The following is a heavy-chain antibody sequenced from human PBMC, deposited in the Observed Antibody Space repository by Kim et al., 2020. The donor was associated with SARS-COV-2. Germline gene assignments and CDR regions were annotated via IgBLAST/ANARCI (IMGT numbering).Heavy chain of an antibody. V-gene: IGHV1-3*04. CDR2: INTGNGNT. J-gene: IGHJ4*02. CDR3: ASYFGGYAD. Sequence: ASVKVSCKASGHTFTSYVIHWVRRAPGQGLEWMGWINTGNGNTKYSQKFQGRITVTRDTSASTAYMEVSSLRSEDTAVYYCASYFGGYADWGQGTLVTVSS. CDR1: GHTFTSYV. D-gene: IGHD5-12*01.